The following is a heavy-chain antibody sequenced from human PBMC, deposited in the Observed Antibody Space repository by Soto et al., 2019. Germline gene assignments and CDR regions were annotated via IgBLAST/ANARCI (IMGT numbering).Heavy chain of an antibody. D-gene: IGHD3-3*01. CDR2: INHSGST. CDR3: ARGLVTIFGVYYYGMDV. J-gene: IGHJ6*02. V-gene: IGHV4-34*01. CDR1: GGSFSGYY. Sequence: SETLSLTCAVYGGSFSGYYWSWIRQPPGKGLEWIGEINHSGSTNYNPSLKSRVTISVDTSKNQFSLKLSSVTAADTAVYYCARGLVTIFGVYYYGMDVWGQGTKVTV.